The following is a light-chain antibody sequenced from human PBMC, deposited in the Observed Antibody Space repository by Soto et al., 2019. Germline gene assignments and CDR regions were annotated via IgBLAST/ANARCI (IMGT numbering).Light chain of an antibody. CDR1: QDINRW. V-gene: IGKV1-12*01. CDR3: QQPISFPIT. Sequence: IQMTQSPSSVSASVGDRVTITCRASQDINRWLAWHQQKPGEAPNLLIFSASSLQVGVPSRFSGSGSGTHFTLTITNLQPEDVATYYCQQPISFPITFGQGTRLEIK. CDR2: SAS. J-gene: IGKJ5*01.